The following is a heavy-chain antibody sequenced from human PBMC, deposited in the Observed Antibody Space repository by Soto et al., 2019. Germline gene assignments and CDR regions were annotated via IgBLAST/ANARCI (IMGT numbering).Heavy chain of an antibody. J-gene: IGHJ4*02. Sequence: QVQLGQSGAEVKKPGASVKLSCRTSGYTFTHYYTHWVRQAPGQGLEWLAIINPASGSTNYAQDFLGRVTLTMDTSTTTVYMELSGLRAEDTAIFYCARDLAAGDHWGQGTLVTVSS. CDR1: GYTFTHYY. D-gene: IGHD6-25*01. CDR3: ARDLAAGDH. V-gene: IGHV1-46*01. CDR2: INPASGST.